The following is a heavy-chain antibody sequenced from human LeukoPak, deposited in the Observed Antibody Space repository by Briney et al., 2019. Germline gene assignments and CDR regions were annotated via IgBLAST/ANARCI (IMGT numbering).Heavy chain of an antibody. CDR2: ISFSSTTI. D-gene: IGHD4-11*01. J-gene: IGHJ4*02. CDR1: GFSFDTYS. Sequence: GGSLRLSCAASGFSFDTYSMNWFRQAPGKGLEWVAYISFSSTTIFYADFVEGRFTISRDNAQNSLYLQMSSLRAEDTAVYYCARVPHDYSDYVAYWGQGTLVTVSS. V-gene: IGHV3-48*04. CDR3: ARVPHDYSDYVAY.